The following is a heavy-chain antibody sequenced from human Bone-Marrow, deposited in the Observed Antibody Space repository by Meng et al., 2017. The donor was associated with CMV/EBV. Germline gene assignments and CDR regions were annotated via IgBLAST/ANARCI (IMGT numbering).Heavy chain of an antibody. CDR1: ISSSY. CDR3: ARDRPYGGYSGYDDFYYFDY. Sequence: ISSSYWSWIRQPAGKGLEWIGRIYTSGSTNYNPSLKSRVTMSVDTSKNQFSLKLSSVTAADTAVYYCARDRPYGGYSGYDDFYYFDYWGQGTLVTVSS. V-gene: IGHV4-4*07. J-gene: IGHJ4*02. CDR2: IYTSGST. D-gene: IGHD5-12*01.